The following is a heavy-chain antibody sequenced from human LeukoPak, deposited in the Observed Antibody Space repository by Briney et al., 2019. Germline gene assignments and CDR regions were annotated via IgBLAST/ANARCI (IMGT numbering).Heavy chain of an antibody. Sequence: ASETLSLTCTVSGASTSSSFWSWIRQSPGKGLEWIGYINYRGETSQNPSLESRVSMSVDTSKNQISLQLTSVTAADTAVYYCARMIVATIRIGVYFYHGMDVWGQGTTVTVSS. J-gene: IGHJ6*02. D-gene: IGHD5-12*01. CDR1: GASTSSSF. V-gene: IGHV4-59*08. CDR3: ARMIVATIRIGVYFYHGMDV. CDR2: INYRGET.